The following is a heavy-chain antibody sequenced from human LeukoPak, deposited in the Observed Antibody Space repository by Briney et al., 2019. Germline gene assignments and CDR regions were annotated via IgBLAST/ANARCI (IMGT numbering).Heavy chain of an antibody. Sequence: GGSLRLSCAASGFTFSSYGMHWVRQAPGKGLEWVAFIRYDGSNKYYADSVKGRFTISRDNSKNTLYLQMNSLRAEDTAVHYCAKRGYYYDSSGQYYFDYWGQGTLVTVSS. D-gene: IGHD3-22*01. V-gene: IGHV3-30*02. J-gene: IGHJ4*02. CDR1: GFTFSSYG. CDR3: AKRGYYYDSSGQYYFDY. CDR2: IRYDGSNK.